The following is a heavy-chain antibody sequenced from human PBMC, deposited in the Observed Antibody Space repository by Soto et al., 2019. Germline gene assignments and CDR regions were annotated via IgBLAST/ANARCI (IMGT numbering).Heavy chain of an antibody. CDR3: SRLRVATINFVY. V-gene: IGHV4-30-2*01. CDR2: TSHSGNT. Sequence: SETLSLTCVVPGGSVSRGGFSWNWFRQPPGKVLEWIGYTSHSGNTYYNPSLKSRVSISMDTSKNQFSLSLSSLTAADTAVYYFSRLRVATINFVYWGQGRLVTVSS. CDR1: GGSVSRGGFS. J-gene: IGHJ4*02. D-gene: IGHD5-12*01.